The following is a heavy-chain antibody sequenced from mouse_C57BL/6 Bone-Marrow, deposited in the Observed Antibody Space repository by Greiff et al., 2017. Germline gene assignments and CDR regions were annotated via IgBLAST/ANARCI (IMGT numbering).Heavy chain of an antibody. CDR3: ARDYYGSSFFDY. V-gene: IGHV1-50*01. J-gene: IGHJ2*01. CDR1: GCTFTSYW. Sequence: QVQLQQPGAELVKPGASVKLSCKASGCTFTSYWMQWVKQRPGQGLEWIGEIDPSDSYTNYNQKFKGKATLTVDTSSSTAYMQLSSLTSEDSAVYYCARDYYGSSFFDYWGQGTTLTVSS. D-gene: IGHD1-1*01. CDR2: IDPSDSYT.